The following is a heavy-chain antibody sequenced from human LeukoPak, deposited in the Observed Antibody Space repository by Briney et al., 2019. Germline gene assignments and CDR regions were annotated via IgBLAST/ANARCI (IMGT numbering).Heavy chain of an antibody. CDR2: INPNSGGT. D-gene: IGHD3-10*01. CDR1: GYTFTGYY. Sequence: ASVKVSCKASGYTFTGYYMHWVRQAPGQGLEWMGWINPNSGGTNYAQKFQGRVTMTRDTSISTAYMELSRLRSDDTAVYYCARTPYYYGSGSPVLGYWGQGTLVTVSS. CDR3: ARTPYYYGSGSPVLGY. V-gene: IGHV1-2*02. J-gene: IGHJ4*02.